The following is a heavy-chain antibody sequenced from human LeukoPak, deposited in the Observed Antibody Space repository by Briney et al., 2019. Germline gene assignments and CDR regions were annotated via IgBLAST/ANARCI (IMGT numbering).Heavy chain of an antibody. CDR1: GYTFTGYY. J-gene: IGHJ6*03. D-gene: IGHD3-10*01. CDR3: ARNSGSGSSYYYYYYYMDV. CDR2: INPNSGGT. V-gene: IGHV1-2*02. Sequence: ASVKVSCKASGYTFTGYYMHWVRQAPGQGLEWMGWINPNSGGTNYAQKFQGRVTMTRDTSISTAYMELSRLRSDDTAVYYCARNSGSGSSYYYYYYYMDVWGKGTTVTISS.